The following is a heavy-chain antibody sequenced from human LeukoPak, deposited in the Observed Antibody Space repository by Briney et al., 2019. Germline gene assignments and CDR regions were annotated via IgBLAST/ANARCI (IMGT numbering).Heavy chain of an antibody. J-gene: IGHJ4*02. CDR3: AKEEISGYSYGNFDY. CDR2: ISWNSGSI. V-gene: IGHV3-9*01. D-gene: IGHD5-18*01. CDR1: GFTFDDYA. Sequence: GGSLRLSCAASGFTFDDYAMHWVRQAPGKGLEWVSGISWNSGSIGYADSVKGRFTISRDNAKNSLYLQMNSLRAEDTALYYCAKEEISGYSYGNFDYWGQGTLVTVSS.